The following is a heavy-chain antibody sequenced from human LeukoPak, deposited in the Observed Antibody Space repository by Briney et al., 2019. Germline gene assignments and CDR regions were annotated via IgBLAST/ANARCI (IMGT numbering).Heavy chain of an antibody. Sequence: GGSLRLSCAVSGFTSSRDCITCGCQAPGKGLEWVANINRDGSEKYYVDSVKGRFTISRDNAKNSLYLQMNSLIAEDTALYYSAIYCASSSCYSLAVWGKGTTVTVSS. CDR3: AIYCASSSCYSLAV. D-gene: IGHD2-2*01. J-gene: IGHJ6*04. CDR2: INRDGSEK. CDR1: GFTSSRDC. V-gene: IGHV3-7*01.